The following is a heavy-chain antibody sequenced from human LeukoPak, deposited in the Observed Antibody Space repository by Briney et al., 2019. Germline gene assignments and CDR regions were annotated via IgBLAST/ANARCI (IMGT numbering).Heavy chain of an antibody. J-gene: IGHJ4*02. CDR1: GGTFSSYA. Sequence: SVKVSCKASGGTFSSYAISWVRQAPGQGLEWMGRIIPIFGTANYAQKFQGRITITADKSTSTAYMELSSLRSEDTAVYYCAIQSGSYPIDYWGQGTLVTVSS. CDR3: AIQSGSYPIDY. V-gene: IGHV1-69*06. D-gene: IGHD1-26*01. CDR2: IIPIFGTA.